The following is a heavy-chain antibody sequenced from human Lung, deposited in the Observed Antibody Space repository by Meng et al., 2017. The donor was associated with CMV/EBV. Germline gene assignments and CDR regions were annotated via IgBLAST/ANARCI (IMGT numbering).Heavy chain of an antibody. CDR1: GFTFIDYT. Sequence: GGSLRLSXASSGFTFIDYTMNWVRQAPGKGLEWLSSMSSVSISIFYSDSVWGRFTISRDNAENSLYLQMNSLRVDDTAVYYCGRTKNLRYNWNPAAFDLWGQGTRVTCSS. J-gene: IGHJ3*01. CDR2: MSSVSISI. CDR3: GRTKNLRYNWNPAAFDL. D-gene: IGHD1-20*01. V-gene: IGHV3-21*01.